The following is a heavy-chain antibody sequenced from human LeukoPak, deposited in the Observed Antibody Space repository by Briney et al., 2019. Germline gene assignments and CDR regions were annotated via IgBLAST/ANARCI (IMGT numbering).Heavy chain of an antibody. V-gene: IGHV6-1*01. D-gene: IGHD6-19*01. CDR2: TYYRSKWYV. CDR1: GDSVSSQNGA. J-gene: IGHJ4*02. CDR3: ARDLGNAGWHTFDY. Sequence: SQTLSLTFDVSGDSVSSQNGAWNWVRQSPSRGLEWLGRTYYRSKWYVDYAESMEGRISISQDTSKNQYSLHLNSVTPEDTAVYYCARDLGNAGWHTFDYWGQGTLVTVSS.